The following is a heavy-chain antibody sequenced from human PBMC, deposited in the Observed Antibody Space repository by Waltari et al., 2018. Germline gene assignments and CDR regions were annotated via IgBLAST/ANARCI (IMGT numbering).Heavy chain of an antibody. Sequence: QVQLQESGPGLAEPSETLSPTCAVPGFSISSGYWWGWIRQPPGKGLEWIGIIHHSGTTYYNPAPKSRVTISVDTSKNQFSLKLSSVTAADTAVYYCARDGSGVAGWVSMYWGQGTLVTVSS. V-gene: IGHV4-38-2*02. J-gene: IGHJ4*02. CDR2: IHHSGTT. D-gene: IGHD3-3*01. CDR1: GFSISSGYW. CDR3: ARDGSGVAGWVSMY.